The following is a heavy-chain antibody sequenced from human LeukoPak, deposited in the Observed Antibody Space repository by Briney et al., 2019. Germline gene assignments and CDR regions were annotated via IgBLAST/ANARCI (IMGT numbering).Heavy chain of an antibody. CDR3: ARYSSRVLVVAANFDY. Sequence: ASVQVSCKASGYTFTGYYMHWVRQAPGQGLEWMGWINPNSGGTNYAQKFQGRVTMTRDTSISTAYMELSRLRSDDTAVYYCARYSSRVLVVAANFDYWGQGTLVTVSS. J-gene: IGHJ4*02. D-gene: IGHD2-15*01. V-gene: IGHV1-2*02. CDR2: INPNSGGT. CDR1: GYTFTGYY.